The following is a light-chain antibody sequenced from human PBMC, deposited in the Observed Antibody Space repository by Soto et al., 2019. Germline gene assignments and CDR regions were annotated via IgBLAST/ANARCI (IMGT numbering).Light chain of an antibody. CDR2: DAS. V-gene: IGKV3-11*01. Sequence: IVFTQSPATLSFSPGERATLSCRASQSVSSYLAWYQQKPGQAPRLLIYDASNRATGIPARFSGSGSGTDFTLTISSLEPEDFAVYYCQQRSNWPLTFGGGTKVDIK. CDR3: QQRSNWPLT. CDR1: QSVSSY. J-gene: IGKJ4*01.